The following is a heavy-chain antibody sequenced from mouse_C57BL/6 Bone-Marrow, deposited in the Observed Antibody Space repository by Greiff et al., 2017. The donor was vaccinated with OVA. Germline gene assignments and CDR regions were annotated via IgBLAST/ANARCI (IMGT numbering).Heavy chain of an antibody. CDR1: GFTFSDYG. D-gene: IGHD2-3*01. Sequence: EVKLVESGGGLVKPGGSLKLSCAASGFTFSDYGMHWVRQAPEKGLEWVAYISSGSSTIYYADTVKGRFTISRDNAKNTLFLQMTSLRSEDTAMYYCARVGIYDGYPAWFAYWGQGTLVTVSA. J-gene: IGHJ3*01. V-gene: IGHV5-17*01. CDR2: ISSGSSTI. CDR3: ARVGIYDGYPAWFAY.